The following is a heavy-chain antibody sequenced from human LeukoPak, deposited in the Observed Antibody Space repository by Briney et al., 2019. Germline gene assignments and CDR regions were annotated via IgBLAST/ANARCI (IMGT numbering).Heavy chain of an antibody. Sequence: GGSLRLSCAASGFTFDDYAMHWVRQAPGKGLEWVSGISWNSGSIGYADSVKGRFTISRDNAKNSLYLQMNSLRAEDTALYYCAKDLGAAVLQLYFDYWGQGTLVTVSS. CDR1: GFTFDDYA. J-gene: IGHJ4*02. V-gene: IGHV3-9*01. CDR2: ISWNSGSI. D-gene: IGHD6-13*01. CDR3: AKDLGAAVLQLYFDY.